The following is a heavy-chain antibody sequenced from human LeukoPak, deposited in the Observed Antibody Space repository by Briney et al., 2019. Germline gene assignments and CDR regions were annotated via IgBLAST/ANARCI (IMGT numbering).Heavy chain of an antibody. CDR1: GFTVSSNY. CDR3: ATSVSVVVITIYYGMDV. CDR2: IYSGGST. Sequence: GGSLRLSCAASGFTVSSNYMSWVRQAPGKGLEWVSVIYSGGSTYYADSVKGRFTISRDNSKNTLYLQMNSLRAEDTAVYYCATSVSVVVITIYYGMDVWGQGTTVTVSS. V-gene: IGHV3-66*01. J-gene: IGHJ6*02. D-gene: IGHD3-22*01.